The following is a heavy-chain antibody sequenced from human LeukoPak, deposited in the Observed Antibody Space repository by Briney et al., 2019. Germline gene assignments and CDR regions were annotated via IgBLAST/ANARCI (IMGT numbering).Heavy chain of an antibody. D-gene: IGHD3-3*01. V-gene: IGHV3-7*01. CDR1: GFTFSNYR. CDR2: IKEDGSEK. J-gene: IGHJ2*01. Sequence: GGSLRLSCAASGFTFSNYRMSWVRQAPGKGLEWVANIKEDGSEKYYVGSVKGRFTIFRDTAKNSLFLQMNFLRAEDTAVYYCARGTRAPWYFDLWGRGTLVTVSS. CDR3: ARGTRAPWYFDL.